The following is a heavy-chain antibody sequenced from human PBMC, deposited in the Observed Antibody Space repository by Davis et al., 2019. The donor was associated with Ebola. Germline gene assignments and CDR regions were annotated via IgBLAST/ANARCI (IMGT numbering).Heavy chain of an antibody. V-gene: IGHV4-59*01. D-gene: IGHD3-9*01. Sequence: SETLSLTCTVSGGSISTYYWSWIRQPPGKGLEWIGYIYYSGSTNYNPSLKSRVIISVDTSKNQFSLKLSSVTAADTAVYYCARDRLGNWYFDLWGRGTLVTVSS. CDR3: ARDRLGNWYFDL. J-gene: IGHJ2*01. CDR1: GGSISTYY. CDR2: IYYSGST.